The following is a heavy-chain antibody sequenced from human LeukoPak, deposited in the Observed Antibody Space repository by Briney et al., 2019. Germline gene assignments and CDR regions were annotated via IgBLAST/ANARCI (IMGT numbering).Heavy chain of an antibody. CDR2: INWNGGTT. CDR1: GFTFSSYE. CDR3: ARNSGANVYTYSFQY. V-gene: IGHV3-20*04. D-gene: IGHD1-26*01. J-gene: IGHJ4*02. Sequence: GGSLTLSCAASGFTFSSYEMNWVRQAPGKGLEWVSGINWNGGTTTYADSVKGRFTISRDNAKNSLYLQMNSLRVEDTAFYYCARNSGANVYTYSFQYWGRGTLVTVSS.